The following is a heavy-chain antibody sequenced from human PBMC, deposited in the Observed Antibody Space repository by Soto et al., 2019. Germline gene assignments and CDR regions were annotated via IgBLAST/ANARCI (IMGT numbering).Heavy chain of an antibody. Sequence: QVQLVESGGGVVQPGRSLRLSCAASGFTFSSYGMHWVRKAPGKGLEWVAVISYDGSNKYYADSVKGRFNISRDNSKNTLYLQMNSLRADDTAVYYCATDSRILLGTAPYDYWVQGPLVTVSS. CDR3: ATDSRILLGTAPYDY. CDR2: ISYDGSNK. CDR1: GFTFSSYG. V-gene: IGHV3-30*03. D-gene: IGHD2-21*02. J-gene: IGHJ4*02.